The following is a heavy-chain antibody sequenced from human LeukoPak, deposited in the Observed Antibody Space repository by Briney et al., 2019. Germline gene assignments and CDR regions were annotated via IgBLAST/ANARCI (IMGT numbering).Heavy chain of an antibody. V-gene: IGHV1-18*01. CDR2: ISAYNGNT. D-gene: IGHD3-10*01. J-gene: IGHJ5*02. Sequence: GASVKVSCKASGYTFTSYGISWVRQAPGQGLEWMGWISAYNGNTNYAQKLQGRVTMTTDTSTSTAYMELRGLRSDDTAVYYCAGLLWSGELYWFDPWGQGTLVTVSS. CDR1: GYTFTSYG. CDR3: AGLLWSGELYWFDP.